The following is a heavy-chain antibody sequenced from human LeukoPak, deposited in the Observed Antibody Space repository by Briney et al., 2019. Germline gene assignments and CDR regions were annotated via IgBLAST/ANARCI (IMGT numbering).Heavy chain of an antibody. J-gene: IGHJ4*02. CDR3: ARWNKWLLSLYYFDY. CDR1: GDSITSGGYS. D-gene: IGHD3-3*01. Sequence: PSQTLSLTCAVSGDSITSGGYSWSWIRQPPGKGLEWIGYIYYSGSTYYNPSLKSRVTISVDTSKNQFSLKLSSVTAADTAVYYCARWNKWLLSLYYFDYWGQGTLVTVSS. CDR2: IYYSGST. V-gene: IGHV4-30-4*07.